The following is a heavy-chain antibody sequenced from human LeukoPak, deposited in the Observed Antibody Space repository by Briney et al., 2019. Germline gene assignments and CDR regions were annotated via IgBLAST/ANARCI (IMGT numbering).Heavy chain of an antibody. V-gene: IGHV4-39*01. D-gene: IGHD3-22*01. CDR1: GGSISGRSYY. J-gene: IGHJ4*02. Sequence: PSETLSLTCTVSGGSISGRSYYWRWIRQPPGKGLEWIGSLHYGGSTYYNPSLKSRVTISVDTSKKQISLKQNSVTAADTAVYYCARLTFHYDGSGYYFDYWGQGTLVTVSS. CDR2: LHYGGST. CDR3: ARLTFHYDGSGYYFDY.